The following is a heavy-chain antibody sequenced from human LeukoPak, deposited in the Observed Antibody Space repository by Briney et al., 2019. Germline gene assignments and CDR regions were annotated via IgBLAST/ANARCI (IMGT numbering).Heavy chain of an antibody. CDR2: ISSSGSTI. J-gene: IGHJ6*03. V-gene: IGHV3-11*04. Sequence: PGGSLRLSCAASGFTFSSYAMSWIRQAPGKGLEWVSYISSSGSTIYYEDSVKGRFTISRDNAKNSLYLQMNSLRAEDTAVYYCARRDENDFWSGYYGGNYYYYYMDVWGKGTTVTVSS. CDR3: ARRDENDFWSGYYGGNYYYYYMDV. D-gene: IGHD3-3*01. CDR1: GFTFSSYA.